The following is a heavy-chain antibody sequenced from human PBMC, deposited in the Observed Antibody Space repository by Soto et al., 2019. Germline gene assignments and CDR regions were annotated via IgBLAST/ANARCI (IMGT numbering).Heavy chain of an antibody. CDR3: AHRVLRTVFGLVTTTAIYFDF. CDR1: GFSLTTSGVG. V-gene: IGHV2-5*02. Sequence: QITLNESGPTQVKPRQTLTLTCTLSGFSLTTSGVGVGWIRQSPGKAPERLALIYWDDDKRYSPSLKSRLTLTKDTSKNQVVLTMADLDPADTATYYCAHRVLRTVFGLVTTTAIYFDFWGQGTPVAVSS. D-gene: IGHD3-3*01. CDR2: IYWDDDK. J-gene: IGHJ4*02.